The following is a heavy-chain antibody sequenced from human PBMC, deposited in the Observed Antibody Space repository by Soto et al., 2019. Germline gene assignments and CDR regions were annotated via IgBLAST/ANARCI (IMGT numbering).Heavy chain of an antibody. CDR3: ARGSILTAYSDY. CDR2: ISYDGSNK. Sequence: ESGGGVVQPGRSLRLSCAASGFTFSSYAMHWVRQAPGKGLEWVSVISYDGSNKYYADSVKGRFTISRDSSKNTLYLQMNSLRAEDTAVYYCARGSILTAYSDYWGQGTLVTVSS. J-gene: IGHJ4*02. CDR1: GFTFSSYA. V-gene: IGHV3-30-3*01. D-gene: IGHD3-9*01.